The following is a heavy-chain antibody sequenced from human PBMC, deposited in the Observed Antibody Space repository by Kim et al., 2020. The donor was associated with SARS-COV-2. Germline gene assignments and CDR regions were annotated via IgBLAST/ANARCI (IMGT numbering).Heavy chain of an antibody. CDR1: GGSISSYY. Sequence: SETLSLTCTVSGGSISSYYWSWIRQPPGKGLEWIGYIYYSGSTNYNPSLKSRVTISVDTSKNQFSLKLSSVTAADTAVYYCARTGGSWTRARDDYWGQGTLVTVSS. V-gene: IGHV4-59*13. D-gene: IGHD6-13*01. CDR2: IYYSGST. J-gene: IGHJ4*02. CDR3: ARTGGSWTRARDDY.